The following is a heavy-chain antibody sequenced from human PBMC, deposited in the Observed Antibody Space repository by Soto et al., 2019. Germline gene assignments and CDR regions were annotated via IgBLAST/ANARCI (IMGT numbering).Heavy chain of an antibody. CDR1: GYTFITYG. J-gene: IGHJ4*02. V-gene: IGHV1-18*01. CDR3: ARGPTDYYDNIANYFLDY. D-gene: IGHD3-22*01. CDR2: ISTYKGNT. Sequence: QVQLVQSGAEVKKPGASVKVSCKASGYTFITYGVSWVRQAPGQGLDWLGWISTYKGNTRYAERLQGRVTMTTDTTTNTAYMELMNLRSDDTAVYYCARGPTDYYDNIANYFLDYWGQGTLVTVSS.